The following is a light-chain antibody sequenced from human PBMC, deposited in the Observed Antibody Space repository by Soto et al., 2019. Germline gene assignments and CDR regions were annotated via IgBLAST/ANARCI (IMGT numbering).Light chain of an antibody. V-gene: IGKV1-5*01. CDR2: DAS. Sequence: DIQMTQFPSTLSASVGDRVTITCRASQTTNTWLAWYQHKPGTAPKLLIYDASSLEGGVPSRFSASGSGTEFTLTISRLQPDDLATYYCQQYISYPYTFGQGTKVEIK. CDR1: QTTNTW. CDR3: QQYISYPYT. J-gene: IGKJ2*01.